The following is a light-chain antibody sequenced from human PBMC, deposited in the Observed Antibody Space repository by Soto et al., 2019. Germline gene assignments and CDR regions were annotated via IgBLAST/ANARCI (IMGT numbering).Light chain of an antibody. Sequence: HSVLTQPASVYGVPGQALPIFCTGNSSDFGGYNYVSWYQQHPGKAPKLMIYDVSNRPSGVSNRFSGSKSGNTASLTISGLQAEDEADYYCSSYTSSSTLVVFGTGTKVT. J-gene: IGLJ1*01. CDR3: SSYTSSSTLVV. CDR1: SSDFGGYNY. CDR2: DVS. V-gene: IGLV2-14*01.